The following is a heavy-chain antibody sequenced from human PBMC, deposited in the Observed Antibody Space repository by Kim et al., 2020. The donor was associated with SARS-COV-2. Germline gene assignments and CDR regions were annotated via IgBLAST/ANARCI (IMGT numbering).Heavy chain of an antibody. CDR2: INSDGSSM. CDR3: VREPAT. Sequence: GGSLRLSCAASGFSFSDYYMNWIRQAPGKGLEWVAYINSDGSSMRYADSVNGRFSISRDNATKLLSLQMNSLTPEDTAVYYCVREPATWGQGTLGTGSS. J-gene: IGHJ5*02. CDR1: GFSFSDYY. V-gene: IGHV3-11*01.